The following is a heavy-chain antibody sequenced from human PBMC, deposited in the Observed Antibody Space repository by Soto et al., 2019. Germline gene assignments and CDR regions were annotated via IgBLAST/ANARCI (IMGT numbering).Heavy chain of an antibody. Sequence: QVQLQESGPGLVKPSETLSLTCTVSGGSISSYYWSWIRQPPGKGLEWIGYIYYSGSTNYNPSLKSRVTISVDTSKNQFSLKVSSVTSADTAVYYCARGDVVVVAATHWYFDLWGRGTLVTVSS. CDR1: GGSISSYY. D-gene: IGHD2-15*01. V-gene: IGHV4-59*01. J-gene: IGHJ2*01. CDR3: ARGDVVVVAATHWYFDL. CDR2: IYYSGST.